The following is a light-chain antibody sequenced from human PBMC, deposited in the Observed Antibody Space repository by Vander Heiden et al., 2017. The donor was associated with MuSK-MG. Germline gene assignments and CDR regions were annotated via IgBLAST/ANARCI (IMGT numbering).Light chain of an antibody. CDR3: WLAYSGAWV. J-gene: IGLJ3*02. CDR1: TGAFTSGHY. Sequence: AVVTQEPSLNVSPGGTVTLTCASRTGAFTSGHYPYWFQQKPGQAPRTLIFDTDNRHSWTPGRFSGCRLGGKAALTLSGAQPEDEADYYCWLAYSGAWVFGGGTRLTVL. V-gene: IGLV7-46*01. CDR2: DTD.